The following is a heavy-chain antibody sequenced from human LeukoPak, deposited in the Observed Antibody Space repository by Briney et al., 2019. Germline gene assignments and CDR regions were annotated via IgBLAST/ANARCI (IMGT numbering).Heavy chain of an antibody. CDR3: AKETTTVTDWFDP. D-gene: IGHD4-17*01. V-gene: IGHV3-30*18. J-gene: IGHJ5*02. CDR2: ISYDGSNK. CDR1: GFTFSSYG. Sequence: GGSLRLSCAASGFTFSSYGMHWVRQAPGKGLEWVAVISYDGSNKYYADSVKGRFTISRDNSKSTLYLQMNSLRAEDTAVYYCAKETTTVTDWFDPWGQGTLVTVSS.